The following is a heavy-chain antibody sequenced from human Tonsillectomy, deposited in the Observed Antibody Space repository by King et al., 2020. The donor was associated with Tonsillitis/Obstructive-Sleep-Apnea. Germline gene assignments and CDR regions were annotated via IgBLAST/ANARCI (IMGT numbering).Heavy chain of an antibody. Sequence: HLVQSGGGLVQPGRSLRLSCAASVFTFDDYAMHWVRPAPGKGLECVSGITLNSGIIDYADSVKGRFTISRDNAKNSLYLQMNSLRAEDTALYYCAKEGRGSYFDYWGQGTLVTVSS. V-gene: IGHV3-9*01. CDR3: AKEGRGSYFDY. CDR1: VFTFDDYA. CDR2: ITLNSGII. D-gene: IGHD1-26*01. J-gene: IGHJ4*02.